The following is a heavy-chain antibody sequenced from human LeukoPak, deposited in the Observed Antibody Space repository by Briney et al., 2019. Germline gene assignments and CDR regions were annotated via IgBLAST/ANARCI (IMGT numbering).Heavy chain of an antibody. D-gene: IGHD3-10*01. V-gene: IGHV4-59*08. CDR1: GGSISSYY. Sequence: PSETLSLTCTVSGGSISSYYWSWIRQPPGKGLEWIGYIYYSGSTNYNPSLKSRVTISVDTSKNQFSLKLSSVTAADTAVYYCARGSYPDYYGSGYGMDVWGQGPRSPSP. CDR3: ARGSYPDYYGSGYGMDV. J-gene: IGHJ6*02. CDR2: IYYSGST.